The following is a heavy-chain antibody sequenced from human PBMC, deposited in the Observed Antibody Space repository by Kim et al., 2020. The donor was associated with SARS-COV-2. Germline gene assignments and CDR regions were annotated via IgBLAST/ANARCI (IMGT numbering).Heavy chain of an antibody. CDR1: GFTFSSYA. CDR2: ISYDGSNK. Sequence: GGSLRLSCAASGFTFSSYAMHWVRQAPGKGLEWVAVISYDGSNKYYADSVKGRFTISRDNSKNTLYLQMNSLRAEDTAVYYCARESTRGSGIAAKYWGQGTLGTVSS. D-gene: IGHD6-13*01. V-gene: IGHV3-30*04. J-gene: IGHJ4*02. CDR3: ARESTRGSGIAAKY.